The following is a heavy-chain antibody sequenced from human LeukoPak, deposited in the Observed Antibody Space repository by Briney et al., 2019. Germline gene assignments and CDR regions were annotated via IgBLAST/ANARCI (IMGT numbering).Heavy chain of an antibody. J-gene: IGHJ4*02. CDR1: GYTFTSYG. D-gene: IGHD2-2*01. V-gene: IGHV1-18*01. Sequence: ASVKVSCKASGYTFTSYGISWVRQAPGQGLEWMGWISAYNGNTNYAQKLQGRVTMTTDTSTSTAYMELRSLRSDDTAVYYCARDGLGCSSTSCPFDYWDQGTLVTVSS. CDR3: ARDGLGCSSTSCPFDY. CDR2: ISAYNGNT.